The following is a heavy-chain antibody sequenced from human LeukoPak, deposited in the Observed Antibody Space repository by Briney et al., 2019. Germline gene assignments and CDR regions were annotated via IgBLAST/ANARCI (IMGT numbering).Heavy chain of an antibody. Sequence: SETLSLTCAVYGESFRGYYWGWIRQPPGKGLEWIGNIFYSGSTYYSPSLKSRVTISLDTSRNQFSLKLNSVTAADTAVYYCAKSNGYGLVDIWGQGTMVTVSS. CDR3: AKSNGYGLVDI. CDR2: IFYSGST. V-gene: IGHV4-34*12. J-gene: IGHJ3*02. CDR1: GESFRGYY. D-gene: IGHD3-10*01.